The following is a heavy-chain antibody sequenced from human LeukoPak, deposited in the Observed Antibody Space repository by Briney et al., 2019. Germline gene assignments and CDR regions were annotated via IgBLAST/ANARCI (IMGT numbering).Heavy chain of an antibody. CDR1: GFTFSSYA. D-gene: IGHD2-2*01. Sequence: PGGSVRPSCAASGFTFSSYAMSWGRQAPGKGLEWVSAISGSGGSTYYADSVKGRFTISRDNSKNTLYLQMNSLRGEETGVYYCAKARSSLVIVVVLAAGHYYCMDVWGQGTTVIVSS. CDR2: ISGSGGST. CDR3: AKARSSLVIVVVLAAGHYYCMDV. V-gene: IGHV3-23*01. J-gene: IGHJ6*02.